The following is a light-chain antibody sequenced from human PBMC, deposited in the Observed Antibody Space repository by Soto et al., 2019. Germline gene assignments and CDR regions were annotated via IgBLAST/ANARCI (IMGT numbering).Light chain of an antibody. CDR3: SSYTSSGTLSSTFGWV. J-gene: IGLJ3*02. V-gene: IGLV2-14*01. CDR1: SSDVGGYNY. CDR2: EVS. Sequence: QSALTQPASVSGSPGQSITISCTGTSSDVGGYNYVSWYQQHPGKAPKLMIYEVSNRPSGISNRFSGFKSGNTASLTISGLQAEDEADYYCSSYTSSGTLSSTFGWVFGGGTQLTVL.